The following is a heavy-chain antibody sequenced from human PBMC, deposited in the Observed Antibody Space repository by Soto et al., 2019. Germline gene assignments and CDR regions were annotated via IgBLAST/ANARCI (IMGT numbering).Heavy chain of an antibody. CDR3: AIWSNCNTLYYDGLDV. J-gene: IGHJ6*02. Sequence: QVQLLQSGAEVKKPGSSVKVSCKVSGGAFNNYALNWVRHGPGQGLEWLGGIIPLHNTSIYSLKFLGRVTVTADISSTTVDMELNSLTSDDTATYYCAIWSNCNTLYYDGLDVWGQGTTATVS. CDR2: IIPLHNTS. D-gene: IGHD1-20*01. V-gene: IGHV1-69*06. CDR1: GGAFNNYA.